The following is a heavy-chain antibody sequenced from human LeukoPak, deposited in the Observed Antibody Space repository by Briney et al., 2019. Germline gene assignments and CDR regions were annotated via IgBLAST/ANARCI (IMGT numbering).Heavy chain of an antibody. Sequence: GGSLRHSCVASGFTYTNYWMHWFRQVSGKGPVWVSRINPDGTIIDYADFVKGRFTISRDNAKNLLYLQMKGLRADDTALYYCAKDLSGNTAHRSGQGTLVTVSS. CDR3: AKDLSGNTAHR. J-gene: IGHJ5*02. D-gene: IGHD1-26*01. CDR2: INPDGTII. CDR1: GFTYTNYW. V-gene: IGHV3-74*01.